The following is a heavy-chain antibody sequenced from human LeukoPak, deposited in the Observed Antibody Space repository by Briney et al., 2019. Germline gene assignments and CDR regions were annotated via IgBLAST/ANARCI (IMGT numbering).Heavy chain of an antibody. CDR1: RFTFDDYA. CDR2: ISWNSGSI. D-gene: IGHD4-17*01. Sequence: GGSLRLSCAASRFTFDDYAMHWVRQAPGKGLEWVSGISWNSGSIGYADSVKGRFTISRDNAKNSLYLQMNSLRAEDTALYYCAKDDDYGDYSRWYYFDYWGQGTLVTVSS. CDR3: AKDDDYGDYSRWYYFDY. V-gene: IGHV3-9*01. J-gene: IGHJ4*02.